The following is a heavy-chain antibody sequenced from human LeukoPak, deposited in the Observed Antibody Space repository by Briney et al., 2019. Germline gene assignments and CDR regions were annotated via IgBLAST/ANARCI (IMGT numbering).Heavy chain of an antibody. V-gene: IGHV1-2*02. Sequence: GASVKVSCKASGYTFTGYHIHWVRQAPGQGLEWMSSINLNTAGTEYPQKFQGRVTVTWDTPVTTAYMELIALTYDDTATYYCAIEPTGSGHPGDVWGQGTMVTVSS. D-gene: IGHD6-19*01. CDR2: INLNTAGT. CDR3: AIEPTGSGHPGDV. CDR1: GYTFTGYH. J-gene: IGHJ3*01.